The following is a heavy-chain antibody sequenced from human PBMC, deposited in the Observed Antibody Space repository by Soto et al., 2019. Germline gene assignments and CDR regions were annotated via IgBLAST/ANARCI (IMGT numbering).Heavy chain of an antibody. Sequence: SETLSLTCAVYGGSFSGYYWSWIRQPPGKGLEWIGEINHSGSTNYNPSLKSRVTISVDTSKNQFSLKLSSVTAADTAVYCCASGLGGEYSGSSWFGPWCQGILVTVSS. CDR3: ASGLGGEYSGSSWFGP. CDR1: GGSFSGYY. V-gene: IGHV4-34*01. J-gene: IGHJ5*02. CDR2: INHSGST. D-gene: IGHD6-6*01.